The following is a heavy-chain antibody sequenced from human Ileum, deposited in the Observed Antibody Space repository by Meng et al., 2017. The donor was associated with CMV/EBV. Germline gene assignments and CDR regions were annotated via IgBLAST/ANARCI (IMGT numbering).Heavy chain of an antibody. V-gene: IGHV1-2*02. CDR1: GYTFSGYY. J-gene: IGHJ4*02. CDR3: ARRGPVAGAFDY. D-gene: IGHD6-19*01. CDR2: TNPNSGGT. Sequence: ASVKVSCKASGYTFSGYYIHWVRQAPGQGLEWMGWTNPNSGGTDYSQKCQGRVTMTRDTSISTYYMELSRLTSDDTAVYYCARRGPVAGAFDYWGQGMLVTVSS.